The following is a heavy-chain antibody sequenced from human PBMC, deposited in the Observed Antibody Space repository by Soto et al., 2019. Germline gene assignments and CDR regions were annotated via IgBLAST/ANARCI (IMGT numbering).Heavy chain of an antibody. J-gene: IGHJ6*02. D-gene: IGHD6-13*01. Sequence: QVQLVESGGGVVQPGRSLRLSCAASGFTFSSYGMHWVRQAPGKGLEWVAVISYDGSNKYYADSVKGRFTISRDNSKNTRYLQMNSLRAEETAVYYCAKDGTGYGMDVWGQGTTVTVSS. CDR1: GFTFSSYG. CDR3: AKDGTGYGMDV. V-gene: IGHV3-30*18. CDR2: ISYDGSNK.